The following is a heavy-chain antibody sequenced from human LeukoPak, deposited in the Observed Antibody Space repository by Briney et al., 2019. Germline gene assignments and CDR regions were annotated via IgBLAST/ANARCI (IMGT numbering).Heavy chain of an antibody. V-gene: IGHV3-7*01. CDR3: ARDTRTFDY. Sequence: GGSLRLSCAASGFTFSRHRMNWVRQAPGKGLEWVANIKQDGSEKYYVDSVKGRFTISRDNAKNSLFLQMNSLRAEDTAVYYCARDTRTFDYWGQGTLVTVSS. J-gene: IGHJ4*02. CDR1: GFTFSRHR. CDR2: IKQDGSEK. D-gene: IGHD1-26*01.